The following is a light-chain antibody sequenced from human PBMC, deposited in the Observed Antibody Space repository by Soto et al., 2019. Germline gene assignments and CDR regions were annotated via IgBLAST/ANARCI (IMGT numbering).Light chain of an antibody. CDR1: KSISSY. V-gene: IGKV1-39*01. CDR3: LQYYNSPPT. CDR2: AAS. Sequence: DIQXAQALTCLSATVGHRVSISSRESKSISSYLHWYQQKPGKAXKXXXYAASSLKSGVPSRFSGSGSGTDFNLTISCLQPEDCATYYCLQYYNSPPTVGPGTKV. J-gene: IGKJ1*01.